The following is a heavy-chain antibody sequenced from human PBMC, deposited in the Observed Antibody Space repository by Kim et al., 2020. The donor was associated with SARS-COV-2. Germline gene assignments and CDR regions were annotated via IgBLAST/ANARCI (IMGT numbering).Heavy chain of an antibody. CDR3: ARENPSWVVRCVKDV. CDR1: GFTVSSNY. V-gene: IGHV3-53*01. Sequence: GGSLRLSCAASGFTVSSNYMSWVRQAPGKGLEWVSVIYSGGSNYYADSVKGRITISRDNSENTLYLQMNRLRAEDTAVYYCARENPSWVVRCVKDVWGQGTTVPVSS. J-gene: IGHJ6*02. CDR2: IYSGGSN. D-gene: IGHD6-19*01.